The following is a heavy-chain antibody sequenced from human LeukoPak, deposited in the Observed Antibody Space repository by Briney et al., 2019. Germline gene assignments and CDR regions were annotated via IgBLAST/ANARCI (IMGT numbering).Heavy chain of an antibody. CDR1: GFTFSSYA. D-gene: IGHD6-19*01. Sequence: GGSLRLSCAASGFTFSSYAMSWVRQAPGKGLEWVSAISGSGGSTYYADSVKGRFTISRDNSKNTLYLQMNSLRAEDTALYYCAKDFSHSSGWYPDAFDIWGQGTMVTVSS. CDR3: AKDFSHSSGWYPDAFDI. CDR2: ISGSGGST. V-gene: IGHV3-23*01. J-gene: IGHJ3*02.